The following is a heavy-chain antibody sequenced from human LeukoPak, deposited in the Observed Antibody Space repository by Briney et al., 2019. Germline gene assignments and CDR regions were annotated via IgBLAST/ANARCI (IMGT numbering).Heavy chain of an antibody. V-gene: IGHV3-48*02. CDR2: ISGGSSTI. CDR1: GFIVSTSY. J-gene: IGHJ6*02. D-gene: IGHD3-10*01. Sequence: QPGGSLRLSCAASGFIVSTSYMSWVRQAPGKGLEWVSYISGGSSTIYYGDSVKGRFTISRDNAKNSLYLQMNSLRDEDTAVYYCARDSGRFDGMDVWGQGTTVTVS. CDR3: ARDSGRFDGMDV.